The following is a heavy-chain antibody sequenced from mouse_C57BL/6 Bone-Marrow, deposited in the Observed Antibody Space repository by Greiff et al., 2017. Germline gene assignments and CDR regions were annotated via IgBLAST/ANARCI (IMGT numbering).Heavy chain of an antibody. CDR2: IDPENGDT. CDR3: TTELPYFDV. Sequence: EVQLMESGAELVRPGASVKLSCTASGFNIKDDYMHWVKQRPEQGLEWIGWIDPENGDTEYASKFQGKATITADTSSNTAYLQLSSLTSEDTAVYYCTTELPYFDVWGTGTTVTVSS. CDR1: GFNIKDDY. J-gene: IGHJ1*03. D-gene: IGHD1-1*01. V-gene: IGHV14-4*01.